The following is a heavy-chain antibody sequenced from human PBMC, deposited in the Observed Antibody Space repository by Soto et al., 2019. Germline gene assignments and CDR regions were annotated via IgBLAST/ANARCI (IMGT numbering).Heavy chain of an antibody. CDR1: GFTFSSYN. CDR3: ARVGAYFGEFDYFDY. J-gene: IGHJ4*02. D-gene: IGHD3-10*01. Sequence: EVQLVESGGGLVQPGGSLRLSCAASGFTFSSYNMNWVRQAPGKGLEWVSSISRNSDYTYYSDSVKGRFIISRDNARTSVYLHMNSLRGEDTAVYFCARVGAYFGEFDYFDYWGRGALVTVSS. CDR2: ISRNSDYT. V-gene: IGHV3-21*01.